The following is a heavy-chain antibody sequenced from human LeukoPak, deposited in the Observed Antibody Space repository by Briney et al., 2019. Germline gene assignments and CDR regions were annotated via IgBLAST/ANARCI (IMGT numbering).Heavy chain of an antibody. CDR1: GFTFSAYA. CDR2: ISAGDDST. J-gene: IGHJ5*02. V-gene: IGHV3-23*01. D-gene: IGHD3-10*01. Sequence: GGSLRLSCAASGFTFSAYAMSWVRQALGKGLEWVSSISAGDDSTYYADSVKGRFTISRDNSKNTLSLQMNSLTAEDTAVYYCALRLWFGEPITSWGQGTLVTVSS. CDR3: ALRLWFGEPITS.